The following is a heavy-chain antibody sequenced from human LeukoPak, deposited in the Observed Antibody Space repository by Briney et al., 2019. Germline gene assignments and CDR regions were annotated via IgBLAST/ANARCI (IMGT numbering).Heavy chain of an antibody. CDR1: GFMFSSNW. D-gene: IGHD1-1*01. Sequence: GGSLRLSCAASGFMFSSNWMSWVRQAPGKGLEWVSAISGSGGSTYYADSVKGRFTISRDNSKNTLYLQMNSLRAEDTAVYYCAKIPERGSDYWGQGTLVTVSS. CDR2: ISGSGGST. J-gene: IGHJ4*02. CDR3: AKIPERGSDY. V-gene: IGHV3-23*01.